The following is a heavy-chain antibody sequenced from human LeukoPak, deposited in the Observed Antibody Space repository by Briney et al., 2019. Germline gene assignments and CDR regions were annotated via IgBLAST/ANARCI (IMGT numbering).Heavy chain of an antibody. CDR3: ARKEGLNSSSWSDAFYI. J-gene: IGHJ3*02. CDR1: GGTFISYT. Sequence: VKVSFKASGGTFISYTISWVRRAPGQGREWMGRIIAILGIANYAQKFPGRVTITADKSTSTAYMELSSLRSEDTAVYYCARKEGLNSSSWSDAFYIWGQGTMVTVFS. V-gene: IGHV1-69*02. CDR2: IIAILGIA. D-gene: IGHD6-13*01.